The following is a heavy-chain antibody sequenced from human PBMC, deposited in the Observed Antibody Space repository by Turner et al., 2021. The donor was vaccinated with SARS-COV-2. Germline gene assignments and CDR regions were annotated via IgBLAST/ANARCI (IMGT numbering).Heavy chain of an antibody. D-gene: IGHD3-22*01. Sequence: VQLVESGGGVVQPGRSLRLSCAASGFTFSDYYMNWIRQAPGKGLEWVSYISSSSRYTNYADSVKGRFTISRDNAKNSLYLQMSSLRAEDTAVYYCASEQDSSGFVGMDVWGQGTTVTVSS. CDR3: ASEQDSSGFVGMDV. V-gene: IGHV3-11*06. CDR1: GFTFSDYY. J-gene: IGHJ6*02. CDR2: ISSSSRYT.